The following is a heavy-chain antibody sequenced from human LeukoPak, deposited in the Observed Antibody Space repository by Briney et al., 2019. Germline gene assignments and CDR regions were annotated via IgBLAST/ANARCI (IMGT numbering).Heavy chain of an antibody. J-gene: IGHJ5*02. CDR2: IRESGGGT. CDR3: ARDSRYGSWSLNNWFDP. Sequence: GGSLRLSYVVSGITVSNYDMSWVRQAPGKGLEWVSGIRESGGGTNYADSVKGRFTISRDNAKNSLYLQMNSLRAEDTAVYYCARDSRYGSWSLNNWFDPWGQGTLVTVSS. CDR1: GITVSNYD. V-gene: IGHV3-23*01. D-gene: IGHD3-10*01.